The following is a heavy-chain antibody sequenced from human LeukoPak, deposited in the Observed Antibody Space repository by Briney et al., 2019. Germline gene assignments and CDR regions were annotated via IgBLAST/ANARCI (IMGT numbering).Heavy chain of an antibody. CDR1: GYTFTNYY. V-gene: IGHV1-18*04. CDR2: ISAYNGNT. CDR3: ARGGGDGYNLDDY. Sequence: ASVKVSCKTSGYTFTNYYVHWVRQAPGQGLEWMGRISAYNGNTNYAQKLQGRVTMTTDTSTSTAYMELRSLRSDDTAVYYCARGGGDGYNLDDYWGQGTLVTVSS. J-gene: IGHJ4*02. D-gene: IGHD5-24*01.